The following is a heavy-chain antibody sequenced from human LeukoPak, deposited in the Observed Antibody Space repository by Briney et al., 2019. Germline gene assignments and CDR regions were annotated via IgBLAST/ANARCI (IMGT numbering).Heavy chain of an antibody. CDR3: AREVVVVVAAKTTDY. CDR2: ISSSGSTI. D-gene: IGHD2-15*01. V-gene: IGHV3-11*01. Sequence: GGSLRLSCAASGFTFSDYYMSWIRQAPGKGLEWVSYISSSGSTIYYADSVKGRFTISRDNAKNSLYLQMNSLRAEDTAVYYCAREVVVVVAAKTTDYWGQGTLVTVSS. CDR1: GFTFSDYY. J-gene: IGHJ4*02.